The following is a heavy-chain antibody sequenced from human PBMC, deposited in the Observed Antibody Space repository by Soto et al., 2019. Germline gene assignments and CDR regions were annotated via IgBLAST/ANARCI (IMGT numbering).Heavy chain of an antibody. Sequence: PSETLSLTCAVYGGSFSGYYWSWIRQPPGKGLEWIGYIYYSGSTNYNPSLKSRVTISVDTSKNQFSLKLSSVTAADTAVYYCARSEYYYDSSGYYPPWGQGTLVTVSS. CDR1: GGSFSGYY. J-gene: IGHJ4*02. CDR2: IYYSGST. D-gene: IGHD3-22*01. V-gene: IGHV4-59*01. CDR3: ARSEYYYDSSGYYPP.